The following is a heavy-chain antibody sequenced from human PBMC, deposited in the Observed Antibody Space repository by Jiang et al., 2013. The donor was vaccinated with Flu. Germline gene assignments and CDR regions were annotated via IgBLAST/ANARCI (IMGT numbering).Heavy chain of an antibody. J-gene: IGHJ4*02. CDR3: ARGFVDPTVVSSAVFDF. CDR1: GGSVITSNW. CDR2: IHHSEST. Sequence: GSGLVKPSGTMSLTCGVSGGSVITSNWWTWFRQAPEKGLEWIGEIHHSESTNYNPSLEKRLTISIDKSRNQFSLRLNSVTAADTAVYYCARGFVDPTVVSSAVFDFWGQGILVTVSS. V-gene: IGHV4-4*02. D-gene: IGHD1-1*01.